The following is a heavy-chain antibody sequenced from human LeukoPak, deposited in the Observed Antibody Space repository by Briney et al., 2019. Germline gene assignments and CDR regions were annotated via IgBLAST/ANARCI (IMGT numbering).Heavy chain of an antibody. CDR1: GFTFNNYE. CDR2: INSPGTTI. V-gene: IGHV3-48*03. J-gene: IGHJ4*02. CDR3: VRDDPGDY. Sequence: GGSLRLSCAASGFTFNNYEMSWVRQAPGKGLEWVAYINSPGTTIFYADSVKGRFTISRDNARNSLSLQMNSLRAEDTAIYYCVRDDPGDYWGQGTLLTVSS.